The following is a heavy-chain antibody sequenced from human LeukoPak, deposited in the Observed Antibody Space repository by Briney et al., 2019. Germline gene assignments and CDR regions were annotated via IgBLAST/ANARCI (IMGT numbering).Heavy chain of an antibody. D-gene: IGHD2-15*01. CDR1: GYTFTDSY. V-gene: IGHV1-2*02. CDR2: IRTNSGGT. J-gene: IGHJ6*02. CDR3: ARSGGSIVVVRNLYYYGMDV. Sequence: VASVKVSCKASGYTFTDSYIHWVRQAPGQGLEWMGWIRTNSGGTNFAQKFQGRVSMTRDTSISTAYMELSRLRSDDTAVYYCARSGGSIVVVRNLYYYGMDVWGQGTTVTVSS.